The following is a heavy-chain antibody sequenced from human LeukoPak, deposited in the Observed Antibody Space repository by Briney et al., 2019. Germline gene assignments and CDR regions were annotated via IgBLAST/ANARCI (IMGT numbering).Heavy chain of an antibody. D-gene: IGHD4-17*01. CDR2: IYYSGST. V-gene: IGHV4-30-4*01. J-gene: IGHJ4*02. CDR1: GGSISSGDYY. Sequence: PSETLSLTCTVSGGSISSGDYYWSWIRQPPGKGLEWIGYIYYSGSTYYNPSLKSRVTISVDTSKNQFSLKLSSVTAADTAAYYCASALDYGDYDDYFDYWGQGTLVTVSS. CDR3: ASALDYGDYDDYFDY.